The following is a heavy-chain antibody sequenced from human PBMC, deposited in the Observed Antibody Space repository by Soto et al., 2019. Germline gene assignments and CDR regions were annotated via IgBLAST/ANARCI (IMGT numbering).Heavy chain of an antibody. Sequence: SETLSLTCTVSGGSISSGDYYWSWIRQPPGKGLEWIGYIYYSGSTYYNPSLKSRVTISVDTSKNQFSLKLSSVTAADTAVYYCARVLSDDILTGYYYSWYFDYWGQGTLVTVSS. J-gene: IGHJ4*02. D-gene: IGHD3-9*01. CDR3: ARVLSDDILTGYYYSWYFDY. CDR1: GGSISSGDYY. CDR2: IYYSGST. V-gene: IGHV4-30-4*01.